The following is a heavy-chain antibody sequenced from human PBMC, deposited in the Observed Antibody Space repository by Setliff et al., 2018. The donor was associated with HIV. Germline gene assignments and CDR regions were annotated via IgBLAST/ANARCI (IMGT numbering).Heavy chain of an antibody. CDR1: GGSISSYY. CDR2: IYTSGSV. V-gene: IGHV4-4*09. Sequence: SETLSLTCTVSGGSISSYYWSWIRQPPGKGLEWIGYIYTSGSVNYNPSLNSRVTISVHTSKNQFSLKVNSVTAADTAVYYCARSPRIGVAGEFEYWGQGTLVTVSS. CDR3: ARSPRIGVAGEFEY. J-gene: IGHJ4*02. D-gene: IGHD6-19*01.